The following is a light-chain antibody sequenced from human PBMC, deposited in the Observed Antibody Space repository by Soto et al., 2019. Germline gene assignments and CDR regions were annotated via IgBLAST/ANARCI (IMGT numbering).Light chain of an antibody. J-gene: IGLJ2*01. CDR3: SSYTRSSTRV. Sequence: QSALTQPASVSGSPGQSITISCTETSSDVGGYNYVSWYQQHPGKAPKLMIYDVSNRPSGVSNRFSGSKSGNTASLTISGLQAEDEADYYCSSYTRSSTRVFGGGTKLTVL. CDR1: SSDVGGYNY. CDR2: DVS. V-gene: IGLV2-14*01.